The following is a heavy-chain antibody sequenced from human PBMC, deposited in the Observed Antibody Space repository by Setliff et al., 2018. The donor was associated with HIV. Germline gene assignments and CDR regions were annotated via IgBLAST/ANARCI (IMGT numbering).Heavy chain of an antibody. CDR1: GYLFTGYY. CDR2: INVNSGGT. D-gene: IGHD2-2*01. Sequence: ASVKVSCKASGYLFTGYYMHWVRQAPGHGLEWMGWINVNSGGTKYAQKFQGRVTMTRDTSISTAYMEVSSLRSDDTAVYYCATSSRIYYYSYMDVWGKGTTVTVSS. J-gene: IGHJ6*03. CDR3: ATSSRIYYYSYMDV. V-gene: IGHV1-2*02.